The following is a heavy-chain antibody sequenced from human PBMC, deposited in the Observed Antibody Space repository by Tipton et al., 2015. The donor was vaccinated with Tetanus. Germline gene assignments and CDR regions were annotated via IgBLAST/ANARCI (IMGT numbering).Heavy chain of an antibody. V-gene: IGHV4-61*01. CDR3: ARVPAGGFGERDY. D-gene: IGHD3-10*01. CDR2: IYYSGST. CDR1: GGSVSSGSYY. J-gene: IGHJ4*02. Sequence: TLSLTCTVSGGSVSSGSYYWSWIRQPPGKGLEWIGYIYYSGSTNYNPSLKSRVTISVDTSKNQFSLKLSSVTAADTAVYYCARVPAGGFGERDYWGQGTLVTVSS.